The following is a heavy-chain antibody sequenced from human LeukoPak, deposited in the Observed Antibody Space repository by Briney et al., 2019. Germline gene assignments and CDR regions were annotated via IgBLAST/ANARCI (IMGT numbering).Heavy chain of an antibody. CDR3: ARLYDTSGYYNYYLDY. Sequence: ASVKVSCKASGYNLISYGIIWVRQAPGQGLEWIGWISAYNVNTNYSQKFQGRVTTTTDTSTSTAYMELRSLKSDDTAVYFCARLYDTSGYYNYYLDYWGQGTLVTVSS. V-gene: IGHV1-18*01. CDR1: GYNLISYG. D-gene: IGHD3-22*01. J-gene: IGHJ4*02. CDR2: ISAYNVNT.